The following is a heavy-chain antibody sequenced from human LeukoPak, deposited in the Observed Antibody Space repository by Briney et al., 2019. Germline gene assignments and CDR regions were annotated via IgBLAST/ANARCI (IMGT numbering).Heavy chain of an antibody. CDR2: IKSDGSST. CDR1: GFTFSRYW. J-gene: IGHJ4*02. Sequence: PGGSLRLSCAASGFTFSRYWMHWVRQAPGKGLVWGSRIKSDGSSTIYADSVKGRFTISRDNAKNTLYLQMNSLRAEDTALYYCARDYYGPEYWGQGTLVTVSS. D-gene: IGHD3-10*01. CDR3: ARDYYGPEY. V-gene: IGHV3-74*01.